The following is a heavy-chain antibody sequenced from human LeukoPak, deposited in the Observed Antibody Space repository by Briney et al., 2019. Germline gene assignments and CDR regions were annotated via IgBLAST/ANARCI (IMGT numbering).Heavy chain of an antibody. V-gene: IGHV3-30*04. CDR1: EFTFSRYA. CDR3: ARERQRPANCLDL. D-gene: IGHD5-18*01. CDR2: ISVDGDDK. J-gene: IGHJ5*02. Sequence: PGGSLRLSCAASEFTFSRYAMHWLRQAPGKGLEWVAIISVDGDDKYYADSVRGRFTFSRDDSKHTLYLQMSSLRTEDTSVYFRARERQRPANCLDLSGQGALAIVSS.